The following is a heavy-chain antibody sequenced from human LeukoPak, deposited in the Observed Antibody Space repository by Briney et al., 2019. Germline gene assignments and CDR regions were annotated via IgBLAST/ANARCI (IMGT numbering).Heavy chain of an antibody. Sequence: SETLSLTCTVSGGSISSYYWSWIRHPPGKGLEWIGYIYYSGSTNYNPSLKSRVTISVDTSKNQFSLKLSSVTAADTAVYYCAASYYYYYYMDVWGKGTTVTVSS. CDR3: AASYYYYYYMDV. CDR1: GGSISSYY. CDR2: IYYSGST. V-gene: IGHV4-59*01. J-gene: IGHJ6*03.